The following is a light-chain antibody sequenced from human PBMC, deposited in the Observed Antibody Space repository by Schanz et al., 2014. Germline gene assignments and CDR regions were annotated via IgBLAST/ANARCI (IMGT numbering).Light chain of an antibody. Sequence: DIQMTQSPSSLSASVGDRVTISCRASHIVSTFINWYQHKPGKAPYLLIYDASRLQSGVPPRFSGSVSGTEFTLTVSSLQPEDFATYFCQQTYSTPPTFGQGTKVEIK. CDR3: QQTYSTPPT. CDR2: DAS. V-gene: IGKV1-39*01. J-gene: IGKJ1*01. CDR1: HIVSTF.